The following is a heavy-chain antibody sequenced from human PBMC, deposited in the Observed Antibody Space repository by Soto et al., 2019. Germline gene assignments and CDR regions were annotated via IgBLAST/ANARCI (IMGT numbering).Heavy chain of an antibody. Sequence: QVILVQSGAEVQKPGASLKVSCKASGYIFSANYIHWVRQAPGQDLEWLGWINPHSGATNYAQKFLGRVTMSADTSASTAYMDLARLKSDDTAVYYWVRAHELGFSNWFDPWGRGTLVTVSS. CDR1: GYIFSANY. J-gene: IGHJ5*02. V-gene: IGHV1-2*02. CDR3: VRAHELGFSNWFDP. D-gene: IGHD1-7*01. CDR2: INPHSGAT.